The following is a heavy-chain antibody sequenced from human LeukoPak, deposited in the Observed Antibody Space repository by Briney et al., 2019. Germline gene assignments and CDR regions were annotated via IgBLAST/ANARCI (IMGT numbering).Heavy chain of an antibody. V-gene: IGHV4-34*01. J-gene: IGHJ3*02. CDR3: AGSYCGGDCYPDAFDI. CDR2: INHSGST. D-gene: IGHD2-21*02. Sequence: SETLSLTCAVYGGSFSGYYWSWIRQPPGKGLEWIGEINHSGSTNYNPSLKSRVTISVDTSKNQFSLRLTSVTAADTAVYYCAGSYCGGDCYPDAFDIWGRGTMVTVSS. CDR1: GGSFSGYY.